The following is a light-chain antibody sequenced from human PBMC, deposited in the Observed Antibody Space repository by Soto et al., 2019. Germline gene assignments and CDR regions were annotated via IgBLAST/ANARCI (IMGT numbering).Light chain of an antibody. Sequence: QSVLTQPPSASGTPGQRVTISCSGSRSHIESNTVTWYQQLPGTAPKLVIYSNYDRPSGVPDRFSGSTSGTSASLVIRGLQSEDEADYYCAAWDDILNGYVFGGGTKVTVL. V-gene: IGLV1-44*01. CDR1: RSHIESNT. J-gene: IGLJ1*01. CDR3: AAWDDILNGYV. CDR2: SNY.